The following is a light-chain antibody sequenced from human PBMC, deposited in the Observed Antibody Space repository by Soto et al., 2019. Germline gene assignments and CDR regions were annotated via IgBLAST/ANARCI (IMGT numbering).Light chain of an antibody. Sequence: QPVLTQPPSASGTPGQRVTISCSGSSSNVGSNTVSWYQQLPGTAPKVLIYSDDQRPSGVPDRFSGSRSGSSASRAISGLQSGDEADYYCASWEDSLNGWVIGGGTQLTVL. V-gene: IGLV1-44*01. CDR2: SDD. CDR1: SSNVGSNT. CDR3: ASWEDSLNGWV. J-gene: IGLJ3*02.